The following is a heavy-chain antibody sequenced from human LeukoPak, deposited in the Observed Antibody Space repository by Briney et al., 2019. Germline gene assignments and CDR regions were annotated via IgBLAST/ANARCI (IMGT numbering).Heavy chain of an antibody. CDR3: AKDWDY. Sequence: GGSLRLSCATSGFTLRTSPMNWVRQVPGRGLEWVSTISGDGDSTYYADSVKGRFTMSRDNGKNTLHLQMNRLRAEDTGIYYCAKDWDYWGQGTQVTVSS. V-gene: IGHV3-23*01. CDR1: GFTLRTSP. CDR2: ISGDGDST. J-gene: IGHJ4*02.